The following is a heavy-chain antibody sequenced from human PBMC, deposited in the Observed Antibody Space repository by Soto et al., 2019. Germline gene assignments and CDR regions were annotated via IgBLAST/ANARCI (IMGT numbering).Heavy chain of an antibody. CDR3: ARDYYDILTGYHFDY. D-gene: IGHD3-9*01. J-gene: IGHJ4*02. V-gene: IGHV3-21*01. CDR2: ISSSSSYI. Sequence: GGSLRLSCAASGFTFSSYSMNWVRQAPGKGLEWVSSISSSSSYIYYADSVKGRFTISRDNAKNSLYLQMNSLSAEDTAVYYCARDYYDILTGYHFDYWGQGTLVTVSS. CDR1: GFTFSSYS.